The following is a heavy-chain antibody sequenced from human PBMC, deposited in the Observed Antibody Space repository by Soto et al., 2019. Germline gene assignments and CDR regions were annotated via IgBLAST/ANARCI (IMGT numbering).Heavy chain of an antibody. CDR3: ARRDELGFDY. CDR1: GGSIRSSSYYY. Sequence: PSETLSLTCTVSGGSIRSSSYYYWAWIRQPPGKGLKWIGSINYSGSTYYNPSLKSQVTISVDTSKNQFPLRLSYVTAADTAVYYCARRDELGFDYWGQGTLVTVSS. CDR2: INYSGST. V-gene: IGHV4-39*01. J-gene: IGHJ4*02. D-gene: IGHD7-27*01.